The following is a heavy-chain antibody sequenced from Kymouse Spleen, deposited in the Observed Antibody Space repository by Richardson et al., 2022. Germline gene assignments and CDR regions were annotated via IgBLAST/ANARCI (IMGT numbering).Heavy chain of an antibody. CDR2: IYYSGST. CDR3: ASRTPGTPSGYGMDV. D-gene: IGHD1-7*01. CDR1: GGSISSSSYY. V-gene: IGHV4-39*01. Sequence: QLQLQESGPGLVKPSETLSLTCTVSGGSISSSSYYWGWIRQPPGKGLEWIGSIYYSGSTYYNPSLKSRVTISVDTSKNQFSLKLSSVTAADTAVYYCASRTPGTPSGYGMDVWGQGTTVTVSS. J-gene: IGHJ6*02.